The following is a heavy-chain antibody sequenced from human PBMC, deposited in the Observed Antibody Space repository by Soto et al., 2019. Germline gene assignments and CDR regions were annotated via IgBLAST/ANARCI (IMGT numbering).Heavy chain of an antibody. D-gene: IGHD6-19*01. V-gene: IGHV3-21*01. CDR1: GFTFSSYA. Sequence: GSLRLSCAASGFTFSSYAMNWVRQAPGKGLEWVSAISSSRDYIFYADSVKGRFAISRDNAKNSVYLHLSSLRAEDTAIYYCAREIPGAVAGTLDYWGQGTLVTVSS. CDR3: AREIPGAVAGTLDY. CDR2: ISSSRDYI. J-gene: IGHJ4*02.